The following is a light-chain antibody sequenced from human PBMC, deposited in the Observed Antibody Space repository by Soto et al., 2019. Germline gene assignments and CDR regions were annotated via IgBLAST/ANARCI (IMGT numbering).Light chain of an antibody. Sequence: DVQLTQSPSFLSASVGDRVTITCQASEGINSYLAWYQQKPMKAPKLLISTASTLQSGVPSRFSGSGSGTAFTLTISSLQPEDLGTYYCQQLNTYPITFGQGTRLEIK. CDR3: QQLNTYPIT. CDR1: EGINSY. CDR2: TAS. V-gene: IGKV1-9*01. J-gene: IGKJ5*01.